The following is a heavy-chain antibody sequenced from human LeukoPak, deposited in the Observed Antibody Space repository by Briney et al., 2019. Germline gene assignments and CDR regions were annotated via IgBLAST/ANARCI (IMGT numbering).Heavy chain of an antibody. V-gene: IGHV1-2*02. CDR3: ARGRQLHLGELFPFAEFFQP. J-gene: IGHJ1*01. Sequence: ASLKVSCKTSGYTFTGQYLHWVRQAPGQGLEWMGWFNHNSGGTKSAQKFQGRVIMTRDTSISTAYMELRSLSSDDTAVYYCARGRQLHLGELFPFAEFFQPWGQGTLVTVFS. CDR1: GYTFTGQY. D-gene: IGHD3-16*01. CDR2: FNHNSGGT.